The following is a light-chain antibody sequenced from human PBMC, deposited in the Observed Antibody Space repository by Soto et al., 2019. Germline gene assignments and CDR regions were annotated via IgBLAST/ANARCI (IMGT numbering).Light chain of an antibody. CDR2: EVS. J-gene: IGLJ1*01. V-gene: IGLV2-14*01. CDR1: SSDVGGYNY. CDR3: SSYTSSSTLAV. Sequence: QSALTQPASVSGSPGQSITISCTGTSSDVGGYNYVSWYQQHPGKAPKLMIYEVSNRPSGVSNRFSGSKSGNTASLRISGLQAEDEADYYCSSYTSSSTLAVFGTGTKLTVL.